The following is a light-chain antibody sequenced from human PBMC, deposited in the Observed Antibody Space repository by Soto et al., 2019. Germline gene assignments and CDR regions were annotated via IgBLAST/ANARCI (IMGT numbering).Light chain of an antibody. V-gene: IGLV3-21*02. CDR2: ADS. Sequence: SYDLTQPPSVSVAPGQTAIVTCAGNNIGSNSVHWYHQKPGRAPVLVVYADSDRPSGVSERFSGSNSGNTATLTISRVEAGDEADYYCQVWDSSTDDLYVFGPGTKVTVL. CDR1: NIGSNS. CDR3: QVWDSSTDDLYV. J-gene: IGLJ1*01.